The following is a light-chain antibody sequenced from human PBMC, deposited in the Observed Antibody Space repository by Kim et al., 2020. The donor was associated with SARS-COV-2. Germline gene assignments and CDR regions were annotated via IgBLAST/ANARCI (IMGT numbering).Light chain of an antibody. CDR2: DHH. V-gene: IGLV6-57*01. CDR3: QSYDISNQV. J-gene: IGLJ3*02. Sequence: GTTVTSPCTRSSGSIASNYVQWYPPRPGCSPATMIYDHHQRPSGVPDRFSRSIDSSSNSASLTISRLKTEDEADYYCQSYDISNQVFGGGTKLTVL. CDR1: SGSIASNY.